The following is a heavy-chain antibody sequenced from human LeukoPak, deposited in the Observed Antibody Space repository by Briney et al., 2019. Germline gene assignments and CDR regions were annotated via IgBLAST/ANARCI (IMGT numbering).Heavy chain of an antibody. CDR1: GFTFDDYG. CDR2: ISTSSRYI. D-gene: IGHD1-14*01. V-gene: IGHV3-21*01. J-gene: IGHJ4*02. CDR3: ARGTLNIPGEHGAFDY. Sequence: KPGGSLRLSCAAAGFTFDDYGMNWVRHAPGEGLEWVSPISTSSRYIHYAASVRGRFTISRDNAKNSLYLQMNSLRAEDTAVYYCARGTLNIPGEHGAFDYWGQGTLVTVSS.